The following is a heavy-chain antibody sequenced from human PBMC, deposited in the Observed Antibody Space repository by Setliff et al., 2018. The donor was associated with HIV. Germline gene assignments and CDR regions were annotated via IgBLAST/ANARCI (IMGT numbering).Heavy chain of an antibody. CDR3: ATDACTIDACYSSGGP. V-gene: IGHV1-69-2*01. CDR2: ADPEDGET. J-gene: IGHJ5*02. Sequence: ASVKVSCKASGYTFIDYNIHWVQQAPGKGLEWMGRADPEDGETIYAEKFRGRVTITADTSTDTAYLKLSSLRSEDTAMYYCATDACTIDACYSSGGPWGQGTLVTVSS. CDR1: GYTFIDYN. D-gene: IGHD2-15*01.